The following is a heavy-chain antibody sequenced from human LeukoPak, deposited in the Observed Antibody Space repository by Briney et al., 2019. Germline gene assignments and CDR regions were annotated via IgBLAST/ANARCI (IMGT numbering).Heavy chain of an antibody. CDR2: ISWNSGSI. CDR3: AKDTSVVYTASQFDY. V-gene: IGHV3-9*01. J-gene: IGHJ4*02. D-gene: IGHD5-18*01. Sequence: GRSLRLSCAASGFTFDDYAMHWVRQAPGKGLEWVSGISWNSGSIGYAVSVKGRFSISRDNAKNSLYLQMNSLRAEDTALYYCAKDTSVVYTASQFDYWGQGTLVTVSS. CDR1: GFTFDDYA.